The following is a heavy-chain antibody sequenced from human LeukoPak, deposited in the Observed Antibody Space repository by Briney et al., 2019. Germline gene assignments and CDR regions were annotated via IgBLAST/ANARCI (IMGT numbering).Heavy chain of an antibody. J-gene: IGHJ4*02. CDR1: GYTFIDYW. CDR3: ARDSPHPRFDY. CDR2: IDLKTGDI. Sequence: ASVKVSCKASGYTFIDYWIHWVRQAPGQGLEWMGRIDLKTGDITSAQKFQGRVTMTRDTSISTTYMDLSGLGTDDTAVYYCARDSPHPRFDYWGQGTLVTVSS. V-gene: IGHV1-2*02.